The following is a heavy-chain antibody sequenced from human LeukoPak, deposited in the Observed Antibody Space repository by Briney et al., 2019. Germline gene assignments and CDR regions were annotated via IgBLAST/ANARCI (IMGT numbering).Heavy chain of an antibody. CDR2: IYYSGST. V-gene: IGHV4-59*12. J-gene: IGHJ6*03. CDR3: ARDSLNDFWSGYYNHYYMDV. Sequence: SETLSLTCTVSGASIRSYHWSWIRQPPGKGLERIGYIYYSGSTNYNPSLKSRVTMSVDTSKNQFSLKLSSVTAADTAVYYCARDSLNDFWSGYYNHYYMDVWGKGTTVTVSS. D-gene: IGHD3-3*01. CDR1: GASIRSYH.